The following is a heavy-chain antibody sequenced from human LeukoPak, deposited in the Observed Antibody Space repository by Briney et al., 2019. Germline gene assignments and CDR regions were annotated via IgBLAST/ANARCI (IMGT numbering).Heavy chain of an antibody. CDR1: GYSFSNYG. CDR2: ISACNGST. J-gene: IGHJ4*02. CDR3: AKVFTYYYDRSGYELYYFDY. D-gene: IGHD3-22*01. Sequence: ASVKVSCKASGYSFSNYGLSWVRHARGQGLDWMGRISACNGSTNYAQKYQGSVTMTTDTSTSTAYMKLRSLRSDDTAVYYCAKVFTYYYDRSGYELYYFDYWGQGTLVTVSS. V-gene: IGHV1-18*01.